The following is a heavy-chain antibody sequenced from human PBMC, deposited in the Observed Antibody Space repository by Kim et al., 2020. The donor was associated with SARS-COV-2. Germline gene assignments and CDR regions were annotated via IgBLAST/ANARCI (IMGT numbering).Heavy chain of an antibody. Sequence: SETLSLTCTVSGGSISSYYWSWIRQPPGKAPEWIGNIYKSGSPKYSPSFKSRVTMSADTSKNQLSLGLTSVTAADTAVYYCAKATGSGGYYSEYAYFGMDVWGQGTTVTVSS. J-gene: IGHJ6*02. CDR3: AKATGSGGYYSEYAYFGMDV. CDR1: GGSISSYY. V-gene: IGHV4-59*01. CDR2: IYKSGSP. D-gene: IGHD3-10*01.